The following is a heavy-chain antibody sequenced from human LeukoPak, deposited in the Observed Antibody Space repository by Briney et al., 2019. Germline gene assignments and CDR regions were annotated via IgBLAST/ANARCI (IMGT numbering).Heavy chain of an antibody. CDR3: ARDFYYDSSGAFDI. CDR1: GYTFTNHY. D-gene: IGHD3-22*01. Sequence: ASVTVSCKASGYTFTNHYMHWVRQAPGQGLEWMGWINPNNGGTNYAQKFQGRVTMTRDTSISTAYMELSRLTSDDTAMYYCARDFYYDSSGAFDIWGQGTMVTVSS. J-gene: IGHJ3*02. CDR2: INPNNGGT. V-gene: IGHV1-2*02.